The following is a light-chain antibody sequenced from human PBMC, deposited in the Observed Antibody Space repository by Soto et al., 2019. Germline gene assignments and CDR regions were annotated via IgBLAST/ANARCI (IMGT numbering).Light chain of an antibody. CDR1: QDISNY. Sequence: DIQMTQSPSSLSASVGDRVTITCQASQDISNYLNWYQQKPWKAPKLLIYDASNLETGVPSRFSGSGSGTDFTFTISSLQPEDIATYYCQQYVNLPFTFGPGTKVDIK. CDR2: DAS. CDR3: QQYVNLPFT. J-gene: IGKJ3*01. V-gene: IGKV1-33*01.